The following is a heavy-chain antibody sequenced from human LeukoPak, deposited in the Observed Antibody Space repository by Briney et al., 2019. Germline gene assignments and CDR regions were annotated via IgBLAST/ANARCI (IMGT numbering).Heavy chain of an antibody. J-gene: IGHJ6*03. CDR2: IYYSGST. CDR3: ARDTFFRSTSYYYYMDV. V-gene: IGHV4-31*03. CDR1: GGSISSGGYY. D-gene: IGHD2-2*01. Sequence: SETLSLTCTVSGGSISSGGYYWSWIRQHPGKGLEWIGYIYYSGSTYYNPSLRSRVTISVDTSKNQFSLKLSSVTAADTAVYYCARDTFFRSTSYYYYMDVWGKGTTVTVSS.